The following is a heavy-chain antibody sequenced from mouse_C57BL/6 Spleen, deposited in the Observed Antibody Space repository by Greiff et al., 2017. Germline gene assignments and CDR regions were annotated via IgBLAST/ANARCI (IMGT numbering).Heavy chain of an antibody. V-gene: IGHV1-81*01. CDR1: GYTFTSYG. J-gene: IGHJ4*01. CDR2: IYPRSGNT. D-gene: IGHD1-1*01. Sequence: VKVVESGAELARPGASVKLSCKASGYTFTSYGISWVKQRTGQGLEWIGEIYPRSGNTYYNEKFKGKATLTADKSSSTAYMELRSLTSEDSAVYFCARPFMTTLVAPMDYWGQGTSVTVSS. CDR3: ARPFMTTLVAPMDY.